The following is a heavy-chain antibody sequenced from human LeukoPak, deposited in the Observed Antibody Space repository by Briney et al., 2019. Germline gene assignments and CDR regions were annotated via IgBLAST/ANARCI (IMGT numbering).Heavy chain of an antibody. CDR3: ARDRGRGADY. CDR2: IYSGGST. CDR1: GFTVSSNY. Sequence: GGSLRLSCAASGFTVSSNYMSWVRQAPGKGPEWVSVIYSGGSTYYADSVKGRFTISSDNAKNTLYLQMNSLRGEDTAVYYCARDRGRGADYWGQGTLVTVSS. V-gene: IGHV3-53*01. D-gene: IGHD3-16*01. J-gene: IGHJ4*02.